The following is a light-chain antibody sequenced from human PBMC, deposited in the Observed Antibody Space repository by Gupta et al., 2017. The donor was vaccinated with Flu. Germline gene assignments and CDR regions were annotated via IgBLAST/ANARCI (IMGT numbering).Light chain of an antibody. CDR2: GAS. V-gene: IGKV3-20*01. Sequence: EIVLTQSPGTLSLSPGERATLSCRASQSVSSSYLAWYQQKPGQAPRLLIYGASSRASGIPDRFSGSGAGKDFTLTSIRREPEDFAVCYGQQYGSSNWFGRGTKLEIK. CDR1: QSVSSSY. CDR3: QQYGSSNW. J-gene: IGKJ4*02.